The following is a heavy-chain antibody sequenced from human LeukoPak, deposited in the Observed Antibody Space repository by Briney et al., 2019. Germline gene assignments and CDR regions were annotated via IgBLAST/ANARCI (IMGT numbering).Heavy chain of an antibody. V-gene: IGHV4-38-2*01. CDR1: GYSISSGYY. Sequence: SETLSLTCAVSGYSISSGYYWGWIRQPPGKGLEWIGSIYHSGSTYYNPSLKSRVTISVDTSKNQLSLKLSSVTAADTAVYYCARGTNRPRYYYYYYYMDVWGKGTTVTVSS. CDR2: IYHSGST. D-gene: IGHD6-6*01. J-gene: IGHJ6*03. CDR3: ARGTNRPRYYYYYYYMDV.